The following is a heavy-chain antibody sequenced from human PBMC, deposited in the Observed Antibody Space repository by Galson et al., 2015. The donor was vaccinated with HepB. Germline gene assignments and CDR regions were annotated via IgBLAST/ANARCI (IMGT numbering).Heavy chain of an antibody. CDR1: GFTFSSYA. Sequence: SLRLSCAASGFTFSSYAMHWVRQAPGKGLEYVSAISSNGGSTYYADSVKGRFTISRDNSKNTLYLQMSSLRAEDTAVYYCVKEDYDFWSGYYKYYFDYWGQGTLVTVSS. V-gene: IGHV3-64D*06. CDR3: VKEDYDFWSGYYKYYFDY. D-gene: IGHD3-3*01. CDR2: ISSNGGST. J-gene: IGHJ4*02.